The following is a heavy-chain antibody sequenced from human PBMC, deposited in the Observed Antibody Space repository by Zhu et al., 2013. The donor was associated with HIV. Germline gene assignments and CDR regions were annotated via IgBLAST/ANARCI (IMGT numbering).Heavy chain of an antibody. Sequence: QVQLVQSGAEVKKPGASVKVSCKASGYTFTNYGISWVRQAPGQGLEWMGWISAYTGHTTYPQKFQGRVTMTTDTSTSTVYMELRSLRSDDTATYYCARGRYYYDHDGYYHEYFQVWGQGTLVTVSS. CDR2: ISAYTGHT. D-gene: IGHD3-22*01. CDR1: GYTFTNYG. V-gene: IGHV1-18*01. J-gene: IGHJ1*01. CDR3: ARGRYYYDHDGYYHEYFQV.